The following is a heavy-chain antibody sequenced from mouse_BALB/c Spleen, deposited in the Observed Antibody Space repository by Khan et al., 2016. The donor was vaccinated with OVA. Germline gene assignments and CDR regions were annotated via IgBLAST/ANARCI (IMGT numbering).Heavy chain of an antibody. Sequence: EVKLEESGPGLVKPSQSLSLTCTVTGYSITSDYAWNWLRQFPGNKLEWMGYISYSGNTKYNPSLKSRISITRDTSKNQFFLQLNFVTIEDTATYYCARIQGGDFDYWGQGTTLTVSS. D-gene: IGHD3-2*02. CDR1: GYSITSDYA. CDR2: ISYSGNT. CDR3: ARIQGGDFDY. V-gene: IGHV3-2*02. J-gene: IGHJ2*01.